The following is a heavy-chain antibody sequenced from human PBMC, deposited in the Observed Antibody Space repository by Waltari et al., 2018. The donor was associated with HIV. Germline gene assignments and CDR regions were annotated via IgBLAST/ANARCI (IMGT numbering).Heavy chain of an antibody. Sequence: QVQLQQWGAGLLKPSETLSLTCAVYGGSFSGYYWSWLRQPPEKGLEWIGEINHSGSTNDNPSLKRRVTISCDTSKNQFSLQRSSVTAADTAVYYCAREPGASYYFDYWGQGTLVTVSS. CDR1: GGSFSGYY. V-gene: IGHV4-34*01. J-gene: IGHJ4*02. CDR2: INHSGST. CDR3: AREPGASYYFDY. D-gene: IGHD7-27*01.